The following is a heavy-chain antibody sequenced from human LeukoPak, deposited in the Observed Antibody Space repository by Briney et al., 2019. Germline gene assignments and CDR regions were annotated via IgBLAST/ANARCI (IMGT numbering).Heavy chain of an antibody. CDR3: ARDAKTMIVVVARSGLGY. CDR2: NNPNSGGT. CDR1: GYTFTGYY. V-gene: IGHV1-2*02. D-gene: IGHD3-22*01. J-gene: IGHJ4*02. Sequence: ASVKVSCKASGYTFTGYYMHWVRQAPGQGLEWMGWNNPNSGGTNYAQKFQGRVTMTRDTSISTAYMELSRLRSDDTAVYYCARDAKTMIVVVARSGLGYWGQGTLVTVSS.